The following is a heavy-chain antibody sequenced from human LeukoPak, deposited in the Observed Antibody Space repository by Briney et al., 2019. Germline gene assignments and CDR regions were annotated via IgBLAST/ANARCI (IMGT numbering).Heavy chain of an antibody. V-gene: IGHV1-18*01. D-gene: IGHD2-15*01. CDR3: ARASYCSDGSCYSNY. Sequence: ASVKVSCKASGYTFTSYSISWVRQAPGQGLEWMGWIIAYNGNTIYAQKVKGRVTMTTDTSTSTAYMELRSLKSDDTAVYYCARASYCSDGSCYSNYWGQGTLVTVSS. J-gene: IGHJ4*02. CDR1: GYTFTSYS. CDR2: IIAYNGNT.